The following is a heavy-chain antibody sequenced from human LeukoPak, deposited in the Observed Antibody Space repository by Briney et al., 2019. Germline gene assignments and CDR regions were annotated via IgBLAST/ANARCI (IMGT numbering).Heavy chain of an antibody. CDR3: AKGAWLDY. CDR1: GFTFSTSM. Sequence: GGSLRLSCAASGFTFSTSMMTWVRQAPGKGLEWVSSISSSASTIYYADSVKGRFTISRDNVKNSLYLQMNSLRDEDTAVYYCAKGAWLDYWGQGTLVTVSS. V-gene: IGHV3-48*02. CDR2: ISSSASTI. J-gene: IGHJ1*01. D-gene: IGHD3-10*01.